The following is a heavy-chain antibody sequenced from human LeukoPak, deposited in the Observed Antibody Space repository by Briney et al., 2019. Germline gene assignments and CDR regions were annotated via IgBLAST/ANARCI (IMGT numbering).Heavy chain of an antibody. CDR3: AKDVSYNRLNWFDP. Sequence: GGSLRLSCAASGFTFTGYSIHWVRQAPGKGLEWVSVISYDETTQYYADSVKGRFTISRDNSRNTLYLQMNSLRAEDTAVYYCAKDVSYNRLNWFDPWGQGTLVTVSS. D-gene: IGHD1-1*01. V-gene: IGHV3-30*14. CDR1: GFTFTGYS. CDR2: ISYDETTQ. J-gene: IGHJ5*02.